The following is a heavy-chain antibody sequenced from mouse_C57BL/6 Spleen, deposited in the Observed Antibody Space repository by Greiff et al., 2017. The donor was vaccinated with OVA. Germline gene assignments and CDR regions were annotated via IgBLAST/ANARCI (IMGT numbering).Heavy chain of an antibody. Sequence: VQLQQSGAELVKPGASVKLSCKASGYTFTSYWMHWVKQRPGQGLEWIGMIHPNSGSTNYNEKFKSKATLTVDKSSSTAYMQLSSLTSEDSAVYYCAREGDDYFDYWGQGTTLTVSS. CDR3: AREGDDYFDY. CDR2: IHPNSGST. V-gene: IGHV1-64*01. CDR1: GYTFTSYW. J-gene: IGHJ2*01.